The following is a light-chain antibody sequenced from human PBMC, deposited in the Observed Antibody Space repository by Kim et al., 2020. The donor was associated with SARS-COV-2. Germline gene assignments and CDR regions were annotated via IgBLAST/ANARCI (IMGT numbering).Light chain of an antibody. CDR3: ASWDDSLGGWV. Sequence: ELTQPPSASGTPGETITISCSGSSSDIGSNTVNWYQQFPGTTPTLLINSNTQRPSGVPDRFSGSKSGTSASLAITELQSEDEADYYCASWDDSLGGWVFGGGTKLTVL. J-gene: IGLJ3*02. CDR1: SSDIGSNT. V-gene: IGLV1-44*01. CDR2: SNT.